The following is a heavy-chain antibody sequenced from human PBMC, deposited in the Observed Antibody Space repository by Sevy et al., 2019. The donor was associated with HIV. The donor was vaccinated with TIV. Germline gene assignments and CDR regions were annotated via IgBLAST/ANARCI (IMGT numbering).Heavy chain of an antibody. CDR2: IKSKTDGGTT. J-gene: IGHJ5*02. CDR3: TTDAWLLPGLNH. Sequence: GGSLRLSCAASGFTFSNAWMNWVRQAPGKGLEWVGRIKSKTDGGTTDYAAPVKSRCTISRDESKNTLYRQMHSLKTEDTAVYYCTTDAWLLPGLNHWGQGTLVTVSS. CDR1: GFTFSNAW. D-gene: IGHD3-22*01. V-gene: IGHV3-15*07.